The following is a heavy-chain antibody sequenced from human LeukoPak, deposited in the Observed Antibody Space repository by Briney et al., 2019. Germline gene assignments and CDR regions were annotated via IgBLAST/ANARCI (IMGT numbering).Heavy chain of an antibody. CDR3: ASGSDYSLDY. D-gene: IGHD4-11*01. J-gene: IGHJ4*02. Sequence: SETLSLTCTVSGYSISSGYYWGWIRQPPGKGLEWIGSIYHSGSTYYNPSLKSRVTIPVDTSKNQFSLKLSSVTAADTAVYYWASGSDYSLDYWGQGTLVTVSS. CDR2: IYHSGST. CDR1: GYSISSGYY. V-gene: IGHV4-38-2*02.